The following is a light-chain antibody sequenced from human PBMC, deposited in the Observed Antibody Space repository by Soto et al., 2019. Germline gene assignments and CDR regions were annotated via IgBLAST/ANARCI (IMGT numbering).Light chain of an antibody. CDR2: RDG. V-gene: IGLV1-47*01. CDR1: SSNIGSHY. CDR3: AVWDASLTGWV. Sequence: QSVLTQPPSVSGTPGQSLTISCAGSSSNIGSHYVYWYQHLPGTAPKLLIFRDGQRPSGVPDRFFGSKSGTSASLAISGLRSEDEAHYYCAVWDASLTGWVFGGGTKVTVL. J-gene: IGLJ3*02.